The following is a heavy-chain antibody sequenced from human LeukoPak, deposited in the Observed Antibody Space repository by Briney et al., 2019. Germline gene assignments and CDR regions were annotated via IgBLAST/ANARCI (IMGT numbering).Heavy chain of an antibody. V-gene: IGHV4-4*07. CDR2: MYTSGST. CDR3: AREQDWGVLADY. Sequence: SETLSLTCTVSGGSISSYYWSWIRQPAGKGLDWIGRMYTSGSTKYNPSLKSRVTISVDTSKNQFSLRLSSVTAADTAVYYCAREQDWGVLADYWGQGTLVTVSS. J-gene: IGHJ4*02. D-gene: IGHD7-27*01. CDR1: GGSISSYY.